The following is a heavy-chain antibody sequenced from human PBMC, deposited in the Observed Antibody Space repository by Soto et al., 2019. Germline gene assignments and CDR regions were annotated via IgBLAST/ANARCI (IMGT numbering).Heavy chain of an antibody. V-gene: IGHV1-69*06. CDR1: GGTFSSYA. CDR3: ARDRSGVRNWFDP. D-gene: IGHD2-8*01. Sequence: SVKVSCKASGGTFSSYAISWVRQAPGQGLEWMGGIIPIFGTANYAQKFQGRVTITADKSTSTAYMELSSLRSENTAVYYCARDRSGVRNWFDPWGQGTLVTVSS. CDR2: IIPIFGTA. J-gene: IGHJ5*02.